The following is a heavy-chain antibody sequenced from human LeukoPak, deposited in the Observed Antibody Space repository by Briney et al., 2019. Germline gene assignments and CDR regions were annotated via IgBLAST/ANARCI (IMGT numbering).Heavy chain of an antibody. Sequence: GRSLRLSYAADGFRFGNYAMTSVSQAPGKGLEWVSAIAGRWWRKYYADSVKGQFPVSKDDAKNSLYLQMNSLRAEDTAVYYCSRTLCLRYDDSIGPWGQGTRVSVAS. CDR1: GFRFGNYA. J-gene: IGHJ5*02. CDR2: IAGRWWRK. CDR3: SRTLCLRYDDSIGP. V-gene: IGHV3-48*03. D-gene: IGHD3-22*01.